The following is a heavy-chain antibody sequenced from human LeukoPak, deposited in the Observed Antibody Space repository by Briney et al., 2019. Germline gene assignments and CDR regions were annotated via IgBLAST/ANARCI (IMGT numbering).Heavy chain of an antibody. CDR2: ISAYNGNT. Sequence: ASVNVSCKASGYTFTSYGISWVRQAPGQGLEWMGWISAYNGNTNYAQKLQGRVTMTTDTSTSTAYMELRSLRSDDTAVYYCASIPCYSSSRACDYWGQGTLVTVSS. CDR3: ASIPCYSSSRACDY. V-gene: IGHV1-18*01. CDR1: GYTFTSYG. D-gene: IGHD6-13*01. J-gene: IGHJ4*02.